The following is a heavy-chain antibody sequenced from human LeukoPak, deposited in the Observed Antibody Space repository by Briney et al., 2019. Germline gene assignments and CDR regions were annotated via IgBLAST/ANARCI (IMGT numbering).Heavy chain of an antibody. CDR1: GGSFSGYY. D-gene: IGHD6-13*01. J-gene: IGHJ3*02. CDR3: ARGSHRYSSSWYVAFDI. V-gene: IGHV4-34*01. CDR2: INHSGSN. Sequence: PSETLCLTCAVYGGSFSGYYWSWIRQPPGKGLEWIGEINHSGSNNYNPSLKSRFTISVDTSKNQFSLKLSSVTAADTAVYYCARGSHRYSSSWYVAFDIWGQGTMVTVSS.